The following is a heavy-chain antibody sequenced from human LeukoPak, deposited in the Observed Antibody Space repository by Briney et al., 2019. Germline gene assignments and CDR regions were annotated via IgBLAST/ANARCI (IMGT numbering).Heavy chain of an antibody. CDR2: IYTSGNT. Sequence: SQTLSLTCTVSGGSISGGGYYWSWIRQPAGKGLEWIGRIYTSGNTNYNPSLKSRATISVDTSKNQFSLELSSVTAADTAVYYCARELIVVVIPDAFDIWGQGTMVTVSS. CDR1: GGSISGGGYY. J-gene: IGHJ3*02. CDR3: ARELIVVVIPDAFDI. V-gene: IGHV4-61*02. D-gene: IGHD3-22*01.